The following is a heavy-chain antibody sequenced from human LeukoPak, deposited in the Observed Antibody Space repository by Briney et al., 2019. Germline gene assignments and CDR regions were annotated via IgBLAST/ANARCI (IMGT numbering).Heavy chain of an antibody. CDR3: ASGPSSGYYYEYFQH. V-gene: IGHV1-69*05. J-gene: IGHJ1*01. CDR2: IIPIFGTA. Sequence: ASVKVSCKASGGTFSSYAISWVRQAPGQELEWRGGIIPIFGTANYAQKFQGRVTITTDESTSTAYMELSSLRSEDTAVYYCASGPSSGYYYEYFQHWGQGTLVTVSS. CDR1: GGTFSSYA. D-gene: IGHD3-22*01.